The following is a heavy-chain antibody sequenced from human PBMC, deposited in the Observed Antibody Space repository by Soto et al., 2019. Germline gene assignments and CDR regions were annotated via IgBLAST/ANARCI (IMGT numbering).Heavy chain of an antibody. V-gene: IGHV3-53*01. J-gene: IGHJ3*01. CDR3: ATRPLLPGAH. CDR2: IYSSGST. CDR1: GFTFSSND. Sequence: EVQLVESGGGLIQPGGSLRLSCAASGFTFSSNDMNWVRQAPGKGLEWVSLIYSSGSTSYADSVKGRFTISRDKSKHTLYRQMSSLRAEDTAVYYCATRPLLPGAHWGQGTMVTVSS. D-gene: IGHD3-22*01.